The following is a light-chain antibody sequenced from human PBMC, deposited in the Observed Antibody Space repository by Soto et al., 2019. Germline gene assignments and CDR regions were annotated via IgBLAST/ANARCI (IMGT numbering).Light chain of an antibody. CDR3: SSYTTSGSLV. CDR2: DVS. J-gene: IGLJ2*01. Sequence: QSVLTQPASVSGSPGQSITISCTGISSDVGGYNYVSWYQQHPGKAPKLMIYDVSNRPSGVSNRFSGSKSGNTASLTISGLQAEDEADYYCSSYTTSGSLVFGGGTKLTVL. CDR1: SSDVGGYNY. V-gene: IGLV2-14*01.